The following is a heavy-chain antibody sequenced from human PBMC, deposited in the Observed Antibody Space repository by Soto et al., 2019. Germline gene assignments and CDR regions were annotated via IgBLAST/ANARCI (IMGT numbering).Heavy chain of an antibody. J-gene: IGHJ5*02. Sequence: SETLSLTCTVSGGSISSADYYWNWIRQPPGKGLEWIGYIYYSGRTNYNPSLKSRVTISVDTSKNQFSLKLSSVTAADTAVYYCARGYCSSTSCYIWDNWFDPRGQGTLVTVS. CDR1: GGSISSADYY. D-gene: IGHD2-2*02. CDR3: ARGYCSSTSCYIWDNWFDP. V-gene: IGHV4-61*08. CDR2: IYYSGRT.